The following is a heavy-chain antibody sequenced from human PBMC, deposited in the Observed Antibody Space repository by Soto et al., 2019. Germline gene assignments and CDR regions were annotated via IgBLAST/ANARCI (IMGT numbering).Heavy chain of an antibody. CDR1: GFTFSSHA. Sequence: GSLRLSCAASGFTFSSHAISWVRQAPGKGLEWVSAIRNGGDRTYYADSVKGRFTISRDNSKNTLFLQMNSLRAEDTAVYYCAKDKMEQWLVGGYFDFWGQGTLVTVSS. J-gene: IGHJ4*02. D-gene: IGHD6-19*01. CDR2: IRNGGDRT. CDR3: AKDKMEQWLVGGYFDF. V-gene: IGHV3-23*01.